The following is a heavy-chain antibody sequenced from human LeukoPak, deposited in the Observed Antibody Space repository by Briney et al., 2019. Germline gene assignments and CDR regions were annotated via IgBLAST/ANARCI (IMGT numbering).Heavy chain of an antibody. CDR2: INTKKGNT. V-gene: IGHV1-18*01. D-gene: IGHD1-26*01. CDR3: ARDYKVGVALGYTPFEY. J-gene: IGHJ4*02. Sequence: GASVKVSCQPSGYTFTPYGVSWVRQAPAQGLAWVGGINTKKGNTNYPQTFQGRVSMTTDTRTSTVYMELRSLRSDDTAGYFCARDYKVGVALGYTPFEYGGQETGVTVPS. CDR1: GYTFTPYG.